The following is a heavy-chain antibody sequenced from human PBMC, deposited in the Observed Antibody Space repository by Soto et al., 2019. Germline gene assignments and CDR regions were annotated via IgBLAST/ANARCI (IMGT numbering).Heavy chain of an antibody. D-gene: IGHD6-13*01. CDR1: GYTFTSYG. J-gene: IGHJ5*02. V-gene: IGHV1-18*01. CDR3: AGIAAAGNWFDP. Sequence: ASVKVSCKASGYTFTSYGISCVRQAPGQGLEWMGWISAYNGNTNYAQKLQGRVTMTTDTSTSTAYMELRSLRSDDTAVYYCAGIAAAGNWFDPWXQGTLVTVSS. CDR2: ISAYNGNT.